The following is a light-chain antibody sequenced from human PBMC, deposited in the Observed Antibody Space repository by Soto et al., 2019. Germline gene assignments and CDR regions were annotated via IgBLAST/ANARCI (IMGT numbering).Light chain of an antibody. CDR2: EVT. Sequence: QSALTQPASVSGSPGQSITISCTGTSSDVGNYNYVSWYQHHPGKAPKLMIYEVTNRPSGVSDRFSGSKSGNTASLTISGLQPEDEADYYCSSYTSSSTWVFGGGTKVTVL. J-gene: IGLJ3*02. CDR3: SSYTSSSTWV. V-gene: IGLV2-14*01. CDR1: SSDVGNYNY.